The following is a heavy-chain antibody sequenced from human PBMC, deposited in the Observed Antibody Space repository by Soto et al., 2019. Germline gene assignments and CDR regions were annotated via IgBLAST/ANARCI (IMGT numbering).Heavy chain of an antibody. D-gene: IGHD3-3*01. CDR3: AHSLWRGYNAWFDP. J-gene: IGHJ5*02. V-gene: IGHV2-5*02. CDR1: GFSLSSNGVG. CDR2: IYWDDDK. Sequence: QITLKESGPTRVKPTQTLTLTCTFSGFSLSSNGVGVGWIRQPPGRALEWLALIYWDDDKRYSPSLKTRLTITKDTSKNQVVLTMTNMDPVDTATYYCAHSLWRGYNAWFDPWGQGTLVTVSS.